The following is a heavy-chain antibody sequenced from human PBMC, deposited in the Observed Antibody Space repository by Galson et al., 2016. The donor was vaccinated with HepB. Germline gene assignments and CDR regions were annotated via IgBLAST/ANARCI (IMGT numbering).Heavy chain of an antibody. D-gene: IGHD6-13*01. CDR3: ARPRIGAAGIHKWLDP. Sequence: SETLSLTCTVSGGSISSSIHYWAWIRQPPGKGLEWIGSIYYSGATYYNPSLKSRVTISIDTSRNQFSLKLTSVIAADRAVYYCARPRIGAAGIHKWLDPWGQGTPVIVSS. CDR2: IYYSGAT. CDR1: GGSISSSIHY. V-gene: IGHV4-39*01. J-gene: IGHJ5*02.